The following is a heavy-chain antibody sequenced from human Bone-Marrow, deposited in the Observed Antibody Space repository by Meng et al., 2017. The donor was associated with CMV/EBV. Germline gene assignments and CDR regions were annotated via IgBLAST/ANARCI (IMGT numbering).Heavy chain of an antibody. V-gene: IGHV3-21*01. Sequence: GGSLRLSCAASGFTFSSYEMNWVRQAPGKGLEWVSSISSSSSYIYYADSVKGRFTISRDNAKNSLYLQMNSLRAEDTAVYYCARDWSSGSYLFDYWGQGTLVTVSS. D-gene: IGHD1-26*01. CDR2: ISSSSSYI. CDR3: ARDWSSGSYLFDY. J-gene: IGHJ4*02. CDR1: GFTFSSYE.